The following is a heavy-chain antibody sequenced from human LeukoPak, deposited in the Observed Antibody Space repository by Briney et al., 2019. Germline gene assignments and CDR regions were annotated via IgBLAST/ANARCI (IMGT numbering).Heavy chain of an antibody. J-gene: IGHJ4*02. Sequence: PGGSLRLSCAASGFTFSSYGMHWVRQAPGKGLEWVAVISYDGSNKYYADSVKGRFTISRDNSKNTQYLQMNSLRAEDTAVYYCAIHSSGLDYWGQGTLVTVSS. CDR1: GFTFSSYG. D-gene: IGHD6-19*01. V-gene: IGHV3-30*03. CDR2: ISYDGSNK. CDR3: AIHSSGLDY.